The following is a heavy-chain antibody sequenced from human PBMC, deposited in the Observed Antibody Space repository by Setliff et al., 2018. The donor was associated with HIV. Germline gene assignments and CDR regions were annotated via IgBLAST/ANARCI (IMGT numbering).Heavy chain of an antibody. CDR2: VYFSGST. V-gene: IGHV4-61*02. D-gene: IGHD1-26*01. CDR1: GASITSGIYY. Sequence: SETLSLTCSVSGASITSGIYYWAWIRQPAGKGLEFIGRVYFSGSTNYNPSLKSRVTISLDTFKNRFSLNLRSVTAADTAVYYCARGFGSLDPWGKGTLVTSPQ. CDR3: ARGFGSLDP. J-gene: IGHJ5*02.